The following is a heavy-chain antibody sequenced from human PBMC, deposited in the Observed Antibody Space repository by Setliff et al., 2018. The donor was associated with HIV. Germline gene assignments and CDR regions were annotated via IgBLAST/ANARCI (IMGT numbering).Heavy chain of an antibody. J-gene: IGHJ6*04. D-gene: IGHD3-3*01. Sequence: PSETLSLTCTVSGGSISSSSDYWGWIRQPPGKGLEWIGNIYYSGNTYYNPSLKSRVTISVDTSKNQFSLKLSSVTAADTAVYYCAAKPALQFLEWLLNFDTDVWGKGTTVTVSS. V-gene: IGHV4-39*01. CDR2: IYYSGNT. CDR1: GGSISSSSDY. CDR3: AAKPALQFLEWLLNFDTDV.